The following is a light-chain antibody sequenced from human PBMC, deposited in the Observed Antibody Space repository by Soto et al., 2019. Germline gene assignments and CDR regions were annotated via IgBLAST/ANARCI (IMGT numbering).Light chain of an antibody. V-gene: IGLV1-40*01. Sequence: QSVLTQPPSVSGAPGQRVTISCTGSSSNIGAGYDLHWYQQLPGTAPKLLIYDNTNRPSGVPDRFSGSKSGTSASLAITGLQAEDEADYYCQSYDTSLRAYVFGTGTKV. CDR3: QSYDTSLRAYV. J-gene: IGLJ1*01. CDR1: SSNIGAGYD. CDR2: DNT.